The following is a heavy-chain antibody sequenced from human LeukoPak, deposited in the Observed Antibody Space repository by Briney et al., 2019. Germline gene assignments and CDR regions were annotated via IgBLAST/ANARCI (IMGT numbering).Heavy chain of an antibody. J-gene: IGHJ4*02. CDR3: AGGLWFGELLGI. D-gene: IGHD3-10*01. CDR2: INHSGST. Sequence: SETLSLTCAVYGGSFSGYYWSWIRQPPGKGPEWIGEINHSGSTNYNPSLKSRVTISVDTSKNQFSLKLSSVTAADTAVYYCAGGLWFGELLGIWGQGTLVTVSS. CDR1: GGSFSGYY. V-gene: IGHV4-34*01.